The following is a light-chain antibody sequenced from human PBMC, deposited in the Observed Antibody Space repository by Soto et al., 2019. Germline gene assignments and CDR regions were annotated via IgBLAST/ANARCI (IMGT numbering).Light chain of an antibody. CDR2: GPS. CDR3: QQYGTSPPT. Sequence: EIVLTQSPGTLSLSPGERATLSCKASQSVSSNFLAWYQRKPGQAPRLLIYGPSYTATDIPYRFSGSGSGTDFTLTITRLEPEDFAVDYCQQYGTSPPTFGQGTKVEI. CDR1: QSVSSNF. V-gene: IGKV3-20*01. J-gene: IGKJ1*01.